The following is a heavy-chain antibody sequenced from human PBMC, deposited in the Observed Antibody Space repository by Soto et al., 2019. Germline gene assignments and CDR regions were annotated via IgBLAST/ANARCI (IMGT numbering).Heavy chain of an antibody. CDR3: AANSLGGGSQGDV. Sequence: QVRLVQSGAEVNKPGSSVKVSCKASGDTFSSYSISWVRQAPGQGHEWMGGIVPIFGTTVYAPRLQGRLTITADGPTSTSYMELSGLTFEDTAVYYCAANSLGGGSQGDVWGQGTTVTVSS. D-gene: IGHD3-10*01. J-gene: IGHJ6*02. CDR2: IVPIFGTT. CDR1: GDTFSSYS. V-gene: IGHV1-69*01.